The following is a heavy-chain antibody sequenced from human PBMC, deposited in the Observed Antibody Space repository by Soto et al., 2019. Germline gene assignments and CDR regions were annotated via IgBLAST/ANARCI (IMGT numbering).Heavy chain of an antibody. CDR3: ARDDALMYDNGFDI. Sequence: GGSLRLSFASSGFTFRNYGMHWFRQVPGKGLEWVAVIWGDGSKKFQAESVKGRFTISRDNSENKLYLQMNSLGVEDTAVYFCARDDALMYDNGFDIWGQGTMVTVSS. CDR1: GFTFRNYG. CDR2: IWGDGSKK. J-gene: IGHJ3*02. V-gene: IGHV3-33*01. D-gene: IGHD1-1*01.